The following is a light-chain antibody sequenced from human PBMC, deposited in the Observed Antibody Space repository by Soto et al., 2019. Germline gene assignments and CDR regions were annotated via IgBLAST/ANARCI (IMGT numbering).Light chain of an antibody. V-gene: IGKV3-15*01. CDR3: QQYHKWPLT. CDR1: QRVSNN. Sequence: EIVMTQSPATLSVSPGERATVPCRASQRVSNNLAWYQQKPGQAPSLLIYGASARATGIPARFSGSGYGTEFTLTISSLQSEDFAVYYCQQYHKWPLTFGGGTRVEIK. J-gene: IGKJ4*01. CDR2: GAS.